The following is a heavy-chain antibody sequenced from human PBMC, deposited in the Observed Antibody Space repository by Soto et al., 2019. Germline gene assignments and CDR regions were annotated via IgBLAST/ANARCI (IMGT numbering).Heavy chain of an antibody. V-gene: IGHV3-74*01. CDR1: GFTFSSYY. CDR3: VRDGHNWNDLDL. CDR2: ISNDGRST. Sequence: EVQLVESGGGLVQPGGSLRLSCAASGFTFSSYYMDWVRQVPGKGLVWVSLISNDGRSTYYADSVKGRFTMSRDNAKNSLYLEMNSLRAEDTAVYYCVRDGHNWNDLDLWGQGTLVTVSS. D-gene: IGHD1-1*01. J-gene: IGHJ5*02.